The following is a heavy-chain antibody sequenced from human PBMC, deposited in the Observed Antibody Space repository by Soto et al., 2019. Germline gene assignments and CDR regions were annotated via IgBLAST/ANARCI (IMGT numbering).Heavy chain of an antibody. CDR2: IDGSGYT. J-gene: IGHJ4*02. Sequence: PSETLSPTCTVSGGSISAGGYYWSWIRQYPGKGLEWLGYIDGSGYTFYNPSLQSRLTLSMDTSKNQFSLKLSSATAADTAVYFCARKQAGFFYGIDYWGQGTLVTVSS. CDR1: GGSISAGGYY. V-gene: IGHV4-31*03. D-gene: IGHD3-3*01. CDR3: ARKQAGFFYGIDY.